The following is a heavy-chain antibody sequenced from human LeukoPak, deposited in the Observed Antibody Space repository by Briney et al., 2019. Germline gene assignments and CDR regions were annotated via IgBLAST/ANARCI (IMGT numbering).Heavy chain of an antibody. J-gene: IGHJ4*02. CDR1: GFSISSHW. D-gene: IGHD3-10*01. Sequence: GGSLRPSCVAPGFSISSHWMSWVRQAPGKGLEWVASLKEDVSARNLVDPVKGRFTISTDNAKNSLYLQMNSLRVEDTAVYYCARGPTYGSRSDFLESWGLGTLVTVSS. V-gene: IGHV3-7*01. CDR2: LKEDVSAR. CDR3: ARGPTYGSRSDFLES.